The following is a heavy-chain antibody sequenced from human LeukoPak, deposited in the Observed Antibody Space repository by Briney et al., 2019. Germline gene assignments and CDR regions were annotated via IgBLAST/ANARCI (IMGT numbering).Heavy chain of an antibody. Sequence: TSETLSLTCTVSGGSISSYYWSWIRQPPGKGLEWIGYIYYSGSTNYNPSLKSRVTISVDTSKNQFSLKLSSVTAADTAVYYCGRNSPVPDYWGQGTLVTVSS. CDR2: IYYSGST. CDR3: GRNSPVPDY. CDR1: GGSISSYY. J-gene: IGHJ4*02. D-gene: IGHD4-23*01. V-gene: IGHV4-59*08.